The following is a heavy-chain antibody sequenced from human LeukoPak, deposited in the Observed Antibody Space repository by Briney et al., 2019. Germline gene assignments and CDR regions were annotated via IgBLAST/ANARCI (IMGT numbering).Heavy chain of an antibody. CDR3: ARLGSGWYFDY. J-gene: IGHJ4*02. Sequence: GGSLRLSCAASGFTFSSYGMHWVRQAPGKGLEWVAVICYDGSHKYYADSVKGRFTISRDNSMDTVYLQMNSLRAEDTAVYYCARLGSGWYFDYWGQGTLVTVSS. CDR2: ICYDGSHK. V-gene: IGHV3-33*01. D-gene: IGHD6-19*01. CDR1: GFTFSSYG.